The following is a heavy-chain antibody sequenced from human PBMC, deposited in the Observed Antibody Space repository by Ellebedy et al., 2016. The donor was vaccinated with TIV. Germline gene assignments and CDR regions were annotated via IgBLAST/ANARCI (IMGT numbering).Heavy chain of an antibody. CDR3: AKVPSGGYYYYGMDV. J-gene: IGHJ6*02. CDR2: ISGSGGST. V-gene: IGHV3-23*01. Sequence: GGSLRLSXAASGFTFSSYAMSWVRQAPGKGLEWVSAISGSGGSTYYADSVKGRFTISRDNSKNTLYLQMNSLRAEDTAVYYCAKVPSGGYYYYGMDVWGQGTTVTVSS. CDR1: GFTFSSYA. D-gene: IGHD2-8*02.